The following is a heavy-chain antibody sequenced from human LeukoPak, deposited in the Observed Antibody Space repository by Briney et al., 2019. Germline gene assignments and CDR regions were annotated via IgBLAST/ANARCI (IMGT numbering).Heavy chain of an antibody. CDR1: GGTFSSYA. V-gene: IGHV1-69*13. Sequence: ASVKVSCKASGGTFSSYAISWVRQAPGQGLEWMGGIIPIFGTANYAQKFQGRVTITADESTSTAYMELSSLRSEDTAVYYCARVAEYDMSDAFDIWGQGTMVTVSS. CDR2: IIPIFGTA. D-gene: IGHD3-9*01. CDR3: ARVAEYDMSDAFDI. J-gene: IGHJ3*02.